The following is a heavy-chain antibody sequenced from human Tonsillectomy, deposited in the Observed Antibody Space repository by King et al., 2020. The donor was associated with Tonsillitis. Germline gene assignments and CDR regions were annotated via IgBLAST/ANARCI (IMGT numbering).Heavy chain of an antibody. J-gene: IGHJ5*02. D-gene: IGHD3-3*01. Sequence: VQLVESGGGLVQPGGSLRLSCAASGFTFSSYAMSWVRQAPGKGLEWVSGISGSGGSTYYADSVKGRFTISRDNSKNTLFLQMNSLRAEDTAIYCCAKSRFLGWVSPFGPWGQGTLVTVSS. CDR1: GFTFSSYA. V-gene: IGHV3-23*04. CDR2: ISGSGGST. CDR3: AKSRFLGWVSPFGP.